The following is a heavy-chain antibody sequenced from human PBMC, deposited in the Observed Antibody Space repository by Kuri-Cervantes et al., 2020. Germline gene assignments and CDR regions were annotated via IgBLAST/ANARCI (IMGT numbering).Heavy chain of an antibody. CDR2: IYYSGST. CDR1: GGSVSSYY. D-gene: IGHD6-13*01. J-gene: IGHJ6*02. V-gene: IGHV4-59*02. CDR3: ARSSLSLRSSWYCSFSAVTDYYYYYGMDV. Sequence: SETLSLTCTVSGGSVSSYYWSWIRQPPGKGLEWIGYIYYSGSTNYNPSLKSRVTISVDTSKNQFSLKLSSVTAADTAVYYCARSSLSLRSSWYCSFSAVTDYYYYYGMDVWGQGTTVTVSS.